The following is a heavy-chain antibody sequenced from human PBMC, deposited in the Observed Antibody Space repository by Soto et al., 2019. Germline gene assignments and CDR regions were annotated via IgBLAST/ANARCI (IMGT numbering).Heavy chain of an antibody. J-gene: IGHJ4*02. CDR3: ARDGGPRPYCRNGACYTADY. V-gene: IGHV4-38-2*02. Sequence: SETLSLTCAVSGLSISSGSYWGWVRQPPGKGLEWIGSVYHSGDAYYNPSLKSRAHISVDKTNNQFSLKVRSVTAADTALYFCARDGGPRPYCRNGACYTADYWGQG. D-gene: IGHD2-8*01. CDR1: GLSISSGSY. CDR2: VYHSGDA.